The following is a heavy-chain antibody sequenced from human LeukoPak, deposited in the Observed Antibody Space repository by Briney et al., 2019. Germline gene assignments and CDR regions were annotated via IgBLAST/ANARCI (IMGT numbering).Heavy chain of an antibody. CDR1: GFTFSSYG. J-gene: IGHJ4*02. Sequence: GRSLRLSCAASGFTFSSYGMHWVRQAPGMGLEWVAIIWYDGNNKYYADSVKGRFTISRDNSKDTLYLQMNSLRAEDTAVYYCARDPGHDGSESSLDYWGQGALVTVSS. CDR2: IWYDGNNK. CDR3: ARDPGHDGSESSLDY. D-gene: IGHD3-10*01. V-gene: IGHV3-33*01.